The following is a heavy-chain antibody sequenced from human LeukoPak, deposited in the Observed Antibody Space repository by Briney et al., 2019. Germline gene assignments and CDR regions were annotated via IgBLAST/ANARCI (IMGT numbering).Heavy chain of an antibody. CDR3: ARPLYGYDFWSGYSGDAFDI. D-gene: IGHD3-3*01. J-gene: IGHJ3*02. V-gene: IGHV4-39*01. CDR2: IYYSGST. CDR1: GGSIGSSSYY. Sequence: SQTLSLTCTVSGGSIGSSSYYWGWIRQPPGKGLEWIGSIYYSGSTYYNPSLKSRVTISVDTSKNQFSLKLSSVTAADTAVYYCARPLYGYDFWSGYSGDAFDIWGQGTMVTVSS.